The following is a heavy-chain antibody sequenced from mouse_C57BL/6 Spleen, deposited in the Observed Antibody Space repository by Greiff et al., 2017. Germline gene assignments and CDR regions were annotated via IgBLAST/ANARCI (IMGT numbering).Heavy chain of an antibody. CDR1: GYTFTSYT. CDR2: INPSSGYT. J-gene: IGHJ2*01. V-gene: IGHV1-4*01. Sequence: VQLQQSGAELARPGASVKMSCKASGYTFTSYTMHWVQQRPGQGLEWIGYINPSSGYTKYNQKFKDKATLTADKSSSTPYMQLSSLTSEDSAVYYCARDGNDFDYWGQGTTLTVSS. D-gene: IGHD2-1*01. CDR3: ARDGNDFDY.